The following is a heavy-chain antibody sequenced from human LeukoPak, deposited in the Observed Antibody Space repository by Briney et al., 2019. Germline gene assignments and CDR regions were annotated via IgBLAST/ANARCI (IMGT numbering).Heavy chain of an antibody. CDR2: IYYSGST. CDR3: ARHGLSWAEAGTDYFDY. CDR1: GGSISSSSYY. Sequence: KPSETLSLTCTVSGGSISSSSYYWGWIRRPPGKGLEWIGSIYYSGSTYYNPSLKSRVTISVDTSKNQFSLKLSSVTAADTAVSYCARHGLSWAEAGTDYFDYWGQGTLVTVSS. V-gene: IGHV4-39*01. D-gene: IGHD6-13*01. J-gene: IGHJ4*02.